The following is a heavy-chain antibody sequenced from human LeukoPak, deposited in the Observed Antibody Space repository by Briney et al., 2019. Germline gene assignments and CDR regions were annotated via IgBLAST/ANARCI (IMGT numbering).Heavy chain of an antibody. CDR2: IYSGGST. V-gene: IGHV3-66*01. D-gene: IGHD2-21*02. J-gene: IGHJ6*02. CDR3: ARTSRLAYCGGDCYALYYYGMDV. CDR1: GFTVSSNY. Sequence: GGSLRLSCAASGFTVSSNYMSWVRQAPGKGLEWVSVIYSGGSTYYADSVKGRFTISRDNSKNTLYLQMNSLRAEDTAVYYCARTSRLAYCGGDCYALYYYGMDVWGQGTTVTVSS.